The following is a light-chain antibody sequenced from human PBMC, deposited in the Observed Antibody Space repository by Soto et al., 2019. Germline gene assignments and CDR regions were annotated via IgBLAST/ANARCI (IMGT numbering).Light chain of an antibody. Sequence: DIVLTQSPGTLSLSPGERATLSCRASQSVSSKYLAWYQQKPGQPPRVLIYGTSIRATGIPERFSGGGSGTDFTLTITRLEYEDFAVYYCQQYGSSLFTFGPGTKGDFK. CDR2: GTS. CDR3: QQYGSSLFT. V-gene: IGKV3-20*01. J-gene: IGKJ3*01. CDR1: QSVSSKY.